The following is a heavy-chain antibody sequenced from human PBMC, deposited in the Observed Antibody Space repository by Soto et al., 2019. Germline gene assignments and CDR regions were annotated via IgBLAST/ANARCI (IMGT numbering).Heavy chain of an antibody. V-gene: IGHV4-31*03. D-gene: IGHD3-22*01. Sequence: LSLTCTVSGGSISSGGYYWSWIRQHPGKGLEWIGYIYYSGSTYYNPSLKSRVTISVDTSKNQFSLKLSSVTAADTAVYYCARGKYYYDSSGYSNFDYWGQGTLVTVYS. J-gene: IGHJ4*02. CDR2: IYYSGST. CDR3: ARGKYYYDSSGYSNFDY. CDR1: GGSISSGGYY.